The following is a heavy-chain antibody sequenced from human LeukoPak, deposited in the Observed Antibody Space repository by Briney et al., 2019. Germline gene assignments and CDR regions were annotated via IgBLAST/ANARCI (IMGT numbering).Heavy chain of an antibody. Sequence: GRSLGLSCAASGFTFSSYAMHWVRQAPGKGLEWVAVISYDGSNKYYADSVKGRFTISRDNSKNTLYLQMNSLRAEDTAVYYCARVTSPYYFDYWGQGTLVTVSS. V-gene: IGHV3-30*04. CDR3: ARVTSPYYFDY. CDR2: ISYDGSNK. CDR1: GFTFSSYA. D-gene: IGHD6-6*01. J-gene: IGHJ4*02.